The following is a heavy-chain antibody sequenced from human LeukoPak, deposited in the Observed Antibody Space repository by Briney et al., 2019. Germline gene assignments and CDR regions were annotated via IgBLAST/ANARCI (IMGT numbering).Heavy chain of an antibody. CDR3: AKDREAGFDY. D-gene: IGHD6-13*01. V-gene: IGHV3-30*18. CDR2: ISYDGSNK. CDR1: GFTFSSYG. Sequence: GGSLRLSCAASGFTFSSYGMHWVRQAPGKGLEWVAVISYDGSNKYYADSVKGRFTISRGNSKNTLYLQMNSLRAEDTAVYYCAKDREAGFDYWGQGTLVTVSS. J-gene: IGHJ4*02.